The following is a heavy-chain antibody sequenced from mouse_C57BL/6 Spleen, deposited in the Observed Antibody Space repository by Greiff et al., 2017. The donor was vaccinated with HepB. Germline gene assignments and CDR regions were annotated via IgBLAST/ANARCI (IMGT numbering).Heavy chain of an antibody. V-gene: IGHV1-22*01. D-gene: IGHD2-3*01. CDR1: GYTFTDYN. CDR2: INPNNGGT. Sequence: EVQLQQSGPELVKPGASVKMSCKASGYTFTDYNMHWVKQSHGKSLEWIGYINPNNGGTSYNQKIKGKATLTVNKSSSTAYMELRSLTSEDSAVYYCAIDGYSFDYWGQGTTLTVSS. CDR3: AIDGYSFDY. J-gene: IGHJ2*01.